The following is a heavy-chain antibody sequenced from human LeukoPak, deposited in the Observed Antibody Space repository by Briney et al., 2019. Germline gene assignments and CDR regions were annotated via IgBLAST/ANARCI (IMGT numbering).Heavy chain of an antibody. V-gene: IGHV3-30*18. CDR2: ISHDGSVK. CDR3: AKEGTTYSSTWFDS. D-gene: IGHD6-19*01. J-gene: IGHJ5*01. CDR1: GFTFNNYG. Sequence: GGSLRLSCAASGFTFNNYGMQWVRQTPGKGLEWVTVISHDGSVKHYANSVKGRFTISRDTSKNTVYLQMNSLRPEDTAVYYCAKEGTTYSSTWFDSWGQGTLVTVSS.